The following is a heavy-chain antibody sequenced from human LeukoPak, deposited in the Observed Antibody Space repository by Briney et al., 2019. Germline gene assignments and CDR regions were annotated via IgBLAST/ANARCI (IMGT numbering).Heavy chain of an antibody. CDR1: GYTFTSYD. CDR3: ARVSSAMVTDFDY. D-gene: IGHD5-18*01. J-gene: IGHJ4*02. Sequence: GASVKVSCKASGYTFTSYDINWVRQATGQGLEWMGWMNPNSGNTGYAQKFQGRVTMTRNTSISTAYMELSSLRSEDTAVYYCARVSSAMVTDFDYWGQGTLVTVSS. CDR2: MNPNSGNT. V-gene: IGHV1-8*01.